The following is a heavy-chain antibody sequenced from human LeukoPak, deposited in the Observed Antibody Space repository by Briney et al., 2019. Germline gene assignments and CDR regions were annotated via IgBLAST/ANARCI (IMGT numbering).Heavy chain of an antibody. CDR2: IYYSGST. J-gene: IGHJ4*02. V-gene: IGHV4-39*02. D-gene: IGHD4-17*01. CDR3: AREEGKDYGLDY. Sequence: PSETLSLTCTVSGGSISSSSYYWGWIRQPPGKGLEWIGSIYYSGSTYYNPSLKSRVTISVDTSKNQFSLKLSSVTAADTAVYYCAREEGKDYGLDYWGQGTLVTVSS. CDR1: GGSISSSSYY.